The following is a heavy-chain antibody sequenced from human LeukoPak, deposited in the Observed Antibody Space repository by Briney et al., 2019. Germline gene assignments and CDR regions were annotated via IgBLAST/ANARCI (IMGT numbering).Heavy chain of an antibody. J-gene: IGHJ6*02. CDR3: ARHNYYAVDV. CDR1: GFTFSNYW. Sequence: GGSLRLSCAASGFTFSNYWMSWVRQAPGKGLEWVAKIQQDGSEKYYADSVKGRFSISRDNAKNSLYLQMNSLRAEDTAVYYCARHNYYAVDVWGQGTTVTVSS. V-gene: IGHV3-7*03. CDR2: IQQDGSEK.